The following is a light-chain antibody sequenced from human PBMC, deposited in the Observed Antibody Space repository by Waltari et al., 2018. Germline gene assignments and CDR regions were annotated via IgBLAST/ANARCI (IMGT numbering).Light chain of an antibody. V-gene: IGLV2-14*01. CDR2: EVT. CDR1: SSDVGGFDY. CDR3: ASYTSASTRVV. J-gene: IGLJ2*01. Sequence: QSALTQPASVSGSPGQSITISCTGTSSDVGGFDYVSWYQQHPDKAPKVMIYEVTNRPAGVPHRFSASKSGHTASLTISGLQAEDEAHYHCASYTSASTRVVFGGGTKLTVL.